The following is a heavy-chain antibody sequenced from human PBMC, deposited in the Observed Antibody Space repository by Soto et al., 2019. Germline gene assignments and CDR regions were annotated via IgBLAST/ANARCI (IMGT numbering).Heavy chain of an antibody. Sequence: EVQLVESGGGLVQPGGSLRLSCAASGFTFSSYWMHWVRQAPGKGLEWVARINSDGRSTSYADSVKGRFTISRDNAKNTLDVQMNSLRAADTAVYYCASYYGAGSYWPTYWGQGTLVTVSS. J-gene: IGHJ4*02. CDR3: ASYYGAGSYWPTY. CDR1: GFTFSSYW. CDR2: INSDGRST. D-gene: IGHD3-10*01. V-gene: IGHV3-74*01.